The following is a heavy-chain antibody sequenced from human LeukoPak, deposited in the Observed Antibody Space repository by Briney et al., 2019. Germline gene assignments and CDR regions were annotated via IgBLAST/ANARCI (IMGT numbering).Heavy chain of an antibody. V-gene: IGHV3-30*18. CDR1: GFTFSSYG. J-gene: IGHJ6*02. CDR3: AKDLYYYDSSGYSGMDV. CDR2: ISYDGSNK. D-gene: IGHD3-22*01. Sequence: GGSLRLSCAASGFTFSSYGMHWVRQAPGKGLEWVAVISYDGSNKYYADSVKGRFTISRDNSKNTLYLQMNSLRAEDTAVYYCAKDLYYYDSSGYSGMDVWGQGTTVTVSS.